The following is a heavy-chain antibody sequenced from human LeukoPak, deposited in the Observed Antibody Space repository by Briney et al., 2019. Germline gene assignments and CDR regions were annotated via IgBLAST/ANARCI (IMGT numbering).Heavy chain of an antibody. J-gene: IGHJ3*02. D-gene: IGHD2-15*01. CDR1: GFTVSSNY. CDR2: IYPGGSA. V-gene: IGHV3-53*01. CDR3: TTYSGLHERRYGFDI. Sequence: GGSPRLSCAASGFTVSSNYMTWVRQAPGKGLEWVSVIYPGGSAYYIDSVKGRFTISRDNSKNTLYLQMNSLVAEDTAVYYCTTYSGLHERRYGFDIWGRGTMVTVSS.